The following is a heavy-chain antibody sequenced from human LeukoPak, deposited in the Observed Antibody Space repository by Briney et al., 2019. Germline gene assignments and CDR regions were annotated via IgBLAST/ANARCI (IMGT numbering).Heavy chain of an antibody. CDR1: GFTFSSYG. Sequence: GGSLRLSCAASGFTFSSYGIHWVRQAPGKGLEWVAVISSDGSTDYYADSVRGRFSVSRDNSKNTLYLQMDSLRAEDTAVYHCAKAGAAGPGNYYMDVWGKGTTVTVSS. D-gene: IGHD6-13*01. CDR3: AKAGAAGPGNYYMDV. CDR2: ISSDGSTD. V-gene: IGHV3-30*18. J-gene: IGHJ6*03.